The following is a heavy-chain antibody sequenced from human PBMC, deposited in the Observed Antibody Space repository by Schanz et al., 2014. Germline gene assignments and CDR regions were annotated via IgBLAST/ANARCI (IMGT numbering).Heavy chain of an antibody. J-gene: IGHJ3*01. Sequence: QVHLEQSGPEVKKPGASVKLSCRASGYPFTNYYIHWVRQAPGQGLEWMGIVNPGGGSTSVAQRFQTRVTLTRDTSTSTVYMELSSLRSEDTAVYYCAKVDRTRYYAMDVWGQGTMVTVSS. CDR3: AKVDRTRYYAMDV. V-gene: IGHV1-46*01. D-gene: IGHD3-9*01. CDR2: VNPGGGST. CDR1: GYPFTNYY.